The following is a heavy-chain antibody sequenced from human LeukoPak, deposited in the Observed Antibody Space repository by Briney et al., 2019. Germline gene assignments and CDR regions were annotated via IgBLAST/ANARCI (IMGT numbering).Heavy chain of an antibody. V-gene: IGHV4-34*01. Sequence: SETLPLTCAVYGGSFSGYYWSWIRQPPGKGLEWIGEINHSGSTNYNPSLKSRVTISVDTSTNQFSLKLSSVTAADTAVYYCARDCSGSYYGYYFDYWGQGTLVTVSS. D-gene: IGHD1-26*01. CDR1: GGSFSGYY. J-gene: IGHJ4*02. CDR3: ARDCSGSYYGYYFDY. CDR2: INHSGST.